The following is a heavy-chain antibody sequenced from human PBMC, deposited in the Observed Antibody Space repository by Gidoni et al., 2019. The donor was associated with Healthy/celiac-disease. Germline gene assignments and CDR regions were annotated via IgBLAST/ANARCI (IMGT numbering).Heavy chain of an antibody. CDR1: GFTFSSYG. D-gene: IGHD3-16*01. V-gene: IGHV3-33*01. CDR3: ARDGLITFGGVIAH. Sequence: QVQLVESGGGVVQPGRSRRLSCAASGFTFSSYGMHWVRQAPGKGLEWVAVIWYDGINTYYADSVKGRFTISRDNSKNTLYLQMNSLRAEDTAVYYCARDGLITFGGVIAHWGQGTLVTVSS. J-gene: IGHJ5*02. CDR2: IWYDGINT.